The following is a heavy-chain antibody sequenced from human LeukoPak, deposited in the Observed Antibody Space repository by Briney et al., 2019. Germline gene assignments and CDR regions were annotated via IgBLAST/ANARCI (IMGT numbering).Heavy chain of an antibody. CDR2: ISSISSTI. J-gene: IGHJ6*02. CDR1: GFTFSSYS. D-gene: IGHD3-10*01. Sequence: GSLRLSFAASGFTFSSYSMNWVRQAPGKGLEWVSYISSISSTIYYADSVKGRFTVSRDNSENTLYLQMNSLRAEDTAVYYCAKGPYGLGIYYGMDVWGQGTTVTV. CDR3: AKGPYGLGIYYGMDV. V-gene: IGHV3-48*01.